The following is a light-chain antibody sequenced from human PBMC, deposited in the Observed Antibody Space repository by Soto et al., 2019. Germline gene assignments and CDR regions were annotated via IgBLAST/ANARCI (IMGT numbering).Light chain of an antibody. J-gene: IGLJ2*01. CDR3: FSYAGSYTVV. CDR1: SNDVGAYNY. Sequence: QSVLTQPRSVSGSPGQSVTISCTGTSNDVGAYNYVSWYQQHPGKAPKLMIQDVSERPSGVPDRFSGSKSGNTASLTISGLQADDEADYYCFSYAGSYTVVFGGGTKLTVL. CDR2: DVS. V-gene: IGLV2-11*01.